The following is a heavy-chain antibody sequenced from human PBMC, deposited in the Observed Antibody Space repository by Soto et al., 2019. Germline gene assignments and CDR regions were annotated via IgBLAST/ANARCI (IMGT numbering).Heavy chain of an antibody. CDR2: ISYDGSNK. D-gene: IGHD1-26*01. CDR3: AREGGSYSLSPYFYY. J-gene: IGHJ4*02. V-gene: IGHV3-30-3*01. CDR1: GFTFSSYA. Sequence: QVQLVESGGGVVQPGRSLRLSCAASGFTFSSYAMHWVRQAPGKGLEWVAVISYDGSNKYYADSVKGRFTISRDNSKNTLYLQMNSLRAEDTAVYYCAREGGSYSLSPYFYYWGQGTLVTVSS.